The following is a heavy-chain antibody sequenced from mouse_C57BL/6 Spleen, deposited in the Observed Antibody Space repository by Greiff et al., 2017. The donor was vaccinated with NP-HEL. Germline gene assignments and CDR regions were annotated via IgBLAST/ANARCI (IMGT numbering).Heavy chain of an antibody. CDR3: ARSRAAVIMFAY. J-gene: IGHJ3*01. CDR1: GYTFTDYN. D-gene: IGHD6-1*01. Sequence: VQLKESGPELVKPGASVKIPCKASGYTFTDYNMDWVKQSHGKSLEWIGDINPNNGGTIYNQKFKGKATLTVDKSSSTAYMELRSLTSEDTAVYYCARSRAAVIMFAYWGQGTLVTVSA. V-gene: IGHV1-18*01. CDR2: INPNNGGT.